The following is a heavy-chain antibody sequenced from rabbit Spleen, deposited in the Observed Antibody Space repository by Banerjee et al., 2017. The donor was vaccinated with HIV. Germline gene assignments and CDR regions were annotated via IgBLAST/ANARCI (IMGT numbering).Heavy chain of an antibody. J-gene: IGHJ6*01. CDR1: GFSFSSNW. D-gene: IGHD1-1*01. Sequence: LEESGGGLVKPGGTLTLTCTVSGFSFSSNWICWVRQAPGKGLEWIACIDTNDGDTDYANWPKGRFTISKTSSTTVTLQMTSLTAADTATYFCARDTSISFSSYGMDLWGPGTLVTVS. CDR2: IDTNDGDT. CDR3: ARDTSISFSSYGMDL. V-gene: IGHV1S45*01.